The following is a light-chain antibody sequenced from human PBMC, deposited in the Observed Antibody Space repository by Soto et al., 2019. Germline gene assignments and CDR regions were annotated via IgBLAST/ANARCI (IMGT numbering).Light chain of an antibody. Sequence: EIVMTQSPTILSVSPVERATLSFRASQSVSSSYLAWYQQKPGQAPRLLIYGASSRATGIPDRFSGSGSGTDFTLTISRLEPEDFAVYYCQQYGSSPSITFGQGTRLEIK. CDR2: GAS. V-gene: IGKV3-20*01. CDR1: QSVSSSY. J-gene: IGKJ5*01. CDR3: QQYGSSPSIT.